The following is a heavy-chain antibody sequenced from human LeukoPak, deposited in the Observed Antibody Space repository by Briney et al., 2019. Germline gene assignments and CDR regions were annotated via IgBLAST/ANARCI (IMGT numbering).Heavy chain of an antibody. D-gene: IGHD3-10*02. J-gene: IGHJ6*04. V-gene: IGHV3-7*01. CDR2: IKKDGSEK. Sequence: TGGSLRLSCAASGFTFSSFWMSWVRQAPGKGLEWVASIKKDGSEKEYVDSVKGRFTISRDNAKNSLYLQMNSLRAEDTAVYYCAELGITMIGGVWGKGTTVTISS. CDR1: GFTFSSFW. CDR3: AELGITMIGGV.